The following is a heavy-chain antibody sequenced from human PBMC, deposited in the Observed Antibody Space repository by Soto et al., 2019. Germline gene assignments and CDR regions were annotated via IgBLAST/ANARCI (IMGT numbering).Heavy chain of an antibody. J-gene: IGHJ6*02. D-gene: IGHD4-17*01. CDR1: GGSFSGYY. V-gene: IGHV4-34*01. CDR2: INHSGST. CDR3: ATVTSNRYYYYYGMDV. Sequence: SETLSLTCAVYGGSFSGYYWSCIRQPPGKGLEWIGEINHSGSTNYNPSLKSRVTISVDTSKNQFSLKLSSVTAADTAVYYCATVTSNRYYYYYGMDVWGQGTTVTVSS.